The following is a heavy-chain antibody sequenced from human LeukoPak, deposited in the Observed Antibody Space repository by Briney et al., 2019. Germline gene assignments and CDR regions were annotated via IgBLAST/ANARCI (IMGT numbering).Heavy chain of an antibody. CDR3: ARGRWHPSVRVDY. D-gene: IGHD6-13*01. CDR2: INHSGST. V-gene: IGHV4-34*01. CDR1: GGSFSGYY. J-gene: IGHJ4*02. Sequence: SETLSLTCAVYGGSFSGYYWSWIRQPPGKGLEWIGEINHSGSTNYNPSLKSRVTISVDTSKNQFSLKLNSVTAADTAVYYCARGRWHPSVRVDYWGQGTLVTVSS.